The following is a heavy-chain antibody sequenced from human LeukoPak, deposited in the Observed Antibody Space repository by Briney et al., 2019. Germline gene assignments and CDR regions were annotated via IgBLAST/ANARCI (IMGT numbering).Heavy chain of an antibody. CDR2: IGSDNKP. V-gene: IGHV3-23*01. CDR1: GFTFSAYA. CDR3: AKDRGWELLGGDY. Sequence: GGSLRLSCEASGFTFSAYAMTWVRQAPGKGLEWVSSIGSDNKPHYSESVKGRFAISRDNSKNTLYLQMNSLRAEDTAVYYCAKDRGWELLGGDYWGQGTLVTVSS. D-gene: IGHD1-26*01. J-gene: IGHJ4*02.